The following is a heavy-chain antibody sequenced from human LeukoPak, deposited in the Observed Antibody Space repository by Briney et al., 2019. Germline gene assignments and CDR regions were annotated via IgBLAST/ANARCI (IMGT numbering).Heavy chain of an antibody. CDR2: LYYSGNT. V-gene: IGHV4-39*01. CDR3: ARQGAGPNYYSYYVMDV. Sequence: SETLSLTCTVSGGSISSDSYYRGWIRQPPGKGLEWIGSLYYSGNTYYNPSLKSRVTISVDTSKNQFSLRLSPVTAADTAVYYCARQGAGPNYYSYYVMDVWGQGTMVTVSS. CDR1: GGSISSDSYY. J-gene: IGHJ6*02. D-gene: IGHD3-16*01.